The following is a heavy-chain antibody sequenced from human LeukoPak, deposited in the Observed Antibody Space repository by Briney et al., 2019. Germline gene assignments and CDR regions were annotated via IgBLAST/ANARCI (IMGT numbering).Heavy chain of an antibody. Sequence: SETLSLTCTVSGGSISSYYWSRIRQPAGKGLEWIGRIYTSGSTNYNPSLKSRVTMSVDTSKNQFSLKLSSVTAADTAVYYCARVSPVTMGNAFDIWGQGTMVTVSS. CDR2: IYTSGST. J-gene: IGHJ3*02. CDR3: ARVSPVTMGNAFDI. D-gene: IGHD3-10*01. V-gene: IGHV4-4*07. CDR1: GGSISSYY.